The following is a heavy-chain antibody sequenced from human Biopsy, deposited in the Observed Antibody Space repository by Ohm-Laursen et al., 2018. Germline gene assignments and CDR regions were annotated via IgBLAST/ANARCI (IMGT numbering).Heavy chain of an antibody. V-gene: IGHV4-34*01. CDR3: ARGEYYAYWSGARKLNYFDY. CDR2: INHSGST. D-gene: IGHD3-3*01. J-gene: IGHJ4*02. Sequence: LRLSCSASGFTFSVNVMTWVRQTPGKGLEWIGEINHSGSTKYNPSFESRVTISVDTSKNQFSLNLFSVTAADAARYFCARGEYYAYWSGARKLNYFDYWGQGTLVIVSS. CDR1: GFTFSVNV.